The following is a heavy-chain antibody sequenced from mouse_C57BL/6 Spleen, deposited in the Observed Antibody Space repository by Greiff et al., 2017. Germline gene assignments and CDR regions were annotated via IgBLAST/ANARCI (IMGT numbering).Heavy chain of an antibody. D-gene: IGHD2-4*01. J-gene: IGHJ2*01. CDR3: ARLGIYYDYGVFYFDY. V-gene: IGHV1-82*01. CDR1: GYAFSSSW. Sequence: QVQLQQSGPELVKPGASVKISCKASGYAFSSSWMNWVKQRPGKGLEWIGRIYPGDGDTNYNGKFKGTATLTADKSSSTAYMQLSSLTSEDSAVYFCARLGIYYDYGVFYFDYWGQGTTLTVSS. CDR2: IYPGDGDT.